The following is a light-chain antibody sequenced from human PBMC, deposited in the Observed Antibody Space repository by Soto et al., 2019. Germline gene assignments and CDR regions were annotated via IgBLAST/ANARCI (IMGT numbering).Light chain of an antibody. Sequence: DIVMTQSPDSLAVSLGERATINCKSSQSVLYSSNNNNYIAWYQQKPGQPPKLIIYWASTRESGVPDRFSGSGSGTEFTLTISSLQPEDFATYFCLQHNTYPQTCGQGTKGDIK. J-gene: IGKJ1*01. CDR1: QSVLYSSNNNNY. CDR3: LQHNTYPQT. CDR2: WAS. V-gene: IGKV4-1*01.